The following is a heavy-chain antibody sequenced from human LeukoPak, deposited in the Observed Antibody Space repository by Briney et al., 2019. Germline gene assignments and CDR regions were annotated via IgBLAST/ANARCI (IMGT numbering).Heavy chain of an antibody. V-gene: IGHV4-4*07. CDR3: ARFTYGSGSYYNDY. CDR2: NYTSGST. Sequence: PSETLSLTCTVSGGSISSYYWSWIRQPAGKGLEWIGRNYTSGSTNYNPSLKSRVTISVDTSKNQFSLKLSSVTAADTAVYYCARFTYGSGSYYNDYWGQGTLVTVSS. CDR1: GGSISSYY. J-gene: IGHJ4*02. D-gene: IGHD3-10*01.